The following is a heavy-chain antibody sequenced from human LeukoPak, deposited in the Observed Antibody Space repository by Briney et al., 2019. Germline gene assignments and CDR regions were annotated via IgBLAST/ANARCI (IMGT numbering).Heavy chain of an antibody. CDR2: ISACNGNT. V-gene: IGHV1-18*01. CDR3: ARDYQSVVGATTAGY. Sequence: ASVKVSCKASGYTFTSYGISWERQAPGQGLEWMGWISACNGNTNYAQKLQGRVTMTTDTSTSTAYMELRSLRSDDTAVYYCARDYQSVVGATTAGYWGQGTLVTVSS. D-gene: IGHD1-26*01. CDR1: GYTFTSYG. J-gene: IGHJ4*02.